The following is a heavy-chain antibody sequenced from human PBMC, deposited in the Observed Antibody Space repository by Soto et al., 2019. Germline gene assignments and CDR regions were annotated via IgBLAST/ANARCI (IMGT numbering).Heavy chain of an antibody. CDR3: ARAMTTVTTVFDY. V-gene: IGHV3-33*01. CDR2: IWYDGSNK. D-gene: IGHD4-4*01. CDR1: GFTFSSYG. Sequence: QVQLVESGGGVVQPGRSLRLSCAASGFTFSSYGMHWVRQAPGKGLEWVAVIWYDGSNKYYADSVKGRFTISRDNSKNQLYLQMNSLRDEDTAVYYCARAMTTVTTVFDYLGQGTLVTVSS. J-gene: IGHJ4*02.